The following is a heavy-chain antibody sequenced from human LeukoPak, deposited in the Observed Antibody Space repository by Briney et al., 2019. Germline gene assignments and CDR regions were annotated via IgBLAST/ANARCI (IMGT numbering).Heavy chain of an antibody. CDR3: ARDRISSAFDI. Sequence: LSLTCTVSGYSISSGYYWGWVRQAPGKGLEWVAVISYDGSNKYYADSVKGRFTISRDNSKNTLYLQMNSLRAEDTAVYYCARDRISSAFDIWGQGTMVTVSS. CDR1: GYSISSGY. J-gene: IGHJ3*02. CDR2: ISYDGSNK. V-gene: IGHV3-30*03.